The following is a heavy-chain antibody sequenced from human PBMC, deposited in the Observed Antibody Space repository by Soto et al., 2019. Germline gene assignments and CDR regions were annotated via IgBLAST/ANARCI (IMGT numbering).Heavy chain of an antibody. CDR3: ARDHRIGWFDP. V-gene: IGHV1-18*01. CDR2: ISAYNGNT. J-gene: IGHJ5*02. CDR1: GYTFTSYG. D-gene: IGHD2-15*01. Sequence: ASVKVSCKASGYTFTSYGISWVRQAPGQRLEGMGWISAYNGNTNYEQKLQGRSTMTTDTSTSTAYMELRSLRSDDTAVYYCARDHRIGWFDPWGQGTLVTLSS.